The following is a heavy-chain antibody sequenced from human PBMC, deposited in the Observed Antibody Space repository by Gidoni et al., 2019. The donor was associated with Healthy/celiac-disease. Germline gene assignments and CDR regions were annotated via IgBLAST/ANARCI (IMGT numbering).Heavy chain of an antibody. D-gene: IGHD3-22*01. CDR1: GFTFGSYA. CDR2: ISGSGGST. CDR3: AKVGWDYYDSSGYYYFGY. J-gene: IGHJ4*02. Sequence: EVQLLESGGGLVQPGGSLRLPCAASGFTFGSYAMSWVRQAPGKGLEWVSAISGSGGSTYYADSVKGRFTSSRDNSKNTLYLQMNSLRAEDTAVYYCAKVGWDYYDSSGYYYFGYWGQGTLVTVSS. V-gene: IGHV3-23*01.